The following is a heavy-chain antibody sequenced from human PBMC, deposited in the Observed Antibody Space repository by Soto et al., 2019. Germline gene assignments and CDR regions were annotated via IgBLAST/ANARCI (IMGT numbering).Heavy chain of an antibody. CDR1: GLRFQIFW. CDR2: IKGDGSEK. D-gene: IGHD3-10*01. Sequence: GGSLRLSSAASGLRFQIFWITWVRQAPGKGLEWVANIKGDGSEKHYVDSVKGRFTISRDSAKSSLFLQMNSLRVEDAAVYYCASGGHVDYCGQGTLVTVYS. V-gene: IGHV3-7*03. CDR3: ASGGHVDY. J-gene: IGHJ4*02.